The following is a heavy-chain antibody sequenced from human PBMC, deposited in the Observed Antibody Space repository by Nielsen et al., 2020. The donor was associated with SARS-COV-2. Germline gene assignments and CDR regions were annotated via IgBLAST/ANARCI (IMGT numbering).Heavy chain of an antibody. J-gene: IGHJ6*02. V-gene: IGHV3-48*03. CDR3: AREGSSSWFTISYYYYGMDV. Sequence: GESLKISCAASGFTFSSYEMNWVRQAPGKGLEWVSYISSSGSTIYYADSVKGRFTISRDNAKNSLYLQMNSLRAEDTAVYYCAREGSSSWFTISYYYYGMDVWGQGTTVTVSS. CDR2: ISSSGSTI. D-gene: IGHD6-13*01. CDR1: GFTFSSYE.